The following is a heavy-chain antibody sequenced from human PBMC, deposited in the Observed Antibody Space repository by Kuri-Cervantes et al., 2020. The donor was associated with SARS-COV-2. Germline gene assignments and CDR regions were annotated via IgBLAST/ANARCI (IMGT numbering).Heavy chain of an antibody. CDR3: ARLGFSRGYSYGSGNWFDP. J-gene: IGHJ5*02. D-gene: IGHD5-18*01. Sequence: GSLRLSCTVSGGSISSYYWSWIRQPAGKGLEWIGRIYTSGSTNYNPSLKSRVTISVDTSKNQFSLKLSSVTAADTAVYYCARLGFSRGYSYGSGNWFDPWGQGTLVTVSS. CDR2: IYTSGST. CDR1: GGSISSYY. V-gene: IGHV4-4*07.